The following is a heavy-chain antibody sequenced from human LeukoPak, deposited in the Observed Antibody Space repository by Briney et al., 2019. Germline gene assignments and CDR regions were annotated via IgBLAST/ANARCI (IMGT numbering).Heavy chain of an antibody. D-gene: IGHD3-16*01. CDR1: RFTFSSYA. V-gene: IGHV3-23*01. Sequence: PGGSLRLSCAASRFTFSSYAMSWVRQAPGKGLEWVSAISGNGGSTYYADSVKGRFTISRDNSRDTLYLQMNSLRAEDTAVYYCAKGYYDYVWGSYYFDYWGQGTLVTVSS. CDR2: ISGNGGST. J-gene: IGHJ4*02. CDR3: AKGYYDYVWGSYYFDY.